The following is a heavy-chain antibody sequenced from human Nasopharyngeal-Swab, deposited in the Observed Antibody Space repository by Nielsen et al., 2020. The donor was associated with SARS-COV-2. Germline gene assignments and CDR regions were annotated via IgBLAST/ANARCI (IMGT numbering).Heavy chain of an antibody. CDR2: ISSSSSYI. Sequence: GESLKISCAASGFTFNNYNFNWVRQAPGKGLGWVSSISSSSSYIYYADSVKGRFTISRDNAKNSLYLQMNNLRAEDTAVYYCARDGLDYDFWSAYFMDVWGQGTTVTVSS. D-gene: IGHD3-3*01. J-gene: IGHJ6*02. CDR1: GFTFNNYN. CDR3: ARDGLDYDFWSAYFMDV. V-gene: IGHV3-21*01.